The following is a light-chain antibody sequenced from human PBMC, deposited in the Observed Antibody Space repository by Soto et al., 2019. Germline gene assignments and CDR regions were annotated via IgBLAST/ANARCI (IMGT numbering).Light chain of an antibody. Sequence: EIVLTQSPGTLSLSPGERAALSCRASQSVYNNFLAWYQQRPGQAPRLLIYGASNRATGIPDRFSGSGSGTDFTLTISRLEPEDFAVYYCQQYGSSPFTFGPGTKVDIK. CDR1: QSVYNNF. J-gene: IGKJ3*01. V-gene: IGKV3-20*01. CDR3: QQYGSSPFT. CDR2: GAS.